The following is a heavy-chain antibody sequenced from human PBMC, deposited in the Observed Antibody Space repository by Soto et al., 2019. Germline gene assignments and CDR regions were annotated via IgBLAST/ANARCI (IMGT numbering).Heavy chain of an antibody. CDR1: GFTFSNAW. CDR3: TTGRYGDHFDY. D-gene: IGHD4-17*01. CDR2: IKSKTDGGTT. Sequence: EVQLVESGGGLVKPGGSLRLSCAASGFTFSNAWMSWVRQAPGKGLEWVGRIKSKTDGGTTDYAATVKGRFTISRDDSKNTLYLQMNSLKTEDTAVYYCTTGRYGDHFDYWGQGTLVTVSS. V-gene: IGHV3-15*01. J-gene: IGHJ4*02.